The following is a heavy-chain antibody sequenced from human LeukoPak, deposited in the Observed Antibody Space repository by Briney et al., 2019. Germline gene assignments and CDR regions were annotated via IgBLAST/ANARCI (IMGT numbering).Heavy chain of an antibody. CDR1: GGSMSSSSYY. CDR3: ARVRDFWSPTDP. Sequence: SETLSLTCTVSGGSMSSSSYYWGWIRQPPGKGLEWIGSIYYSGSTYYNPSLKSRVTISVYTSKNQFSLKLSSVTAADTAVYYCARVRDFWSPTDPWGQGTLVTVSS. D-gene: IGHD3-3*01. V-gene: IGHV4-39*01. CDR2: IYYSGST. J-gene: IGHJ4*02.